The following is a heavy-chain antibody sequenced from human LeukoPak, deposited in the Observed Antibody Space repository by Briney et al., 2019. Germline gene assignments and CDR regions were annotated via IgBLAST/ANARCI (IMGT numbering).Heavy chain of an antibody. Sequence: GESLKISCKGSGYSFTSYWIGWVRQISGKGFGWMGIIYPGGYDTRYSPYCQGQVTISADKSISTAYLLWHSPKAADTSVYDGARELEDPARFDGWGKGTLVTVSS. J-gene: IGHJ4*02. V-gene: IGHV5-51*01. CDR1: GYSFTSYW. CDR2: IYPGGYDT. CDR3: ARELEDPARFDG. D-gene: IGHD1-1*01.